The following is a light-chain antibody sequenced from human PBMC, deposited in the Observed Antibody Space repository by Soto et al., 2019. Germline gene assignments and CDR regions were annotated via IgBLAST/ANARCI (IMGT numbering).Light chain of an antibody. Sequence: EIVLTQSPGTLSLSPGERATLSCRASQSVSSYLAWYQQKPGQAPRLLIYDASNRATGIPARFSGGGSGTDFTLTISSLEPEDFALYYCQQRSTWPTFGQGTKVDIK. CDR1: QSVSSY. J-gene: IGKJ1*01. CDR2: DAS. V-gene: IGKV3-11*01. CDR3: QQRSTWPT.